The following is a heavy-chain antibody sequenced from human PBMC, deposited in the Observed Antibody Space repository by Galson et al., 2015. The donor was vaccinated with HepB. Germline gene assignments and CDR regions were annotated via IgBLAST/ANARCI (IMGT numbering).Heavy chain of an antibody. V-gene: IGHV3-13*01. J-gene: IGHJ3*02. CDR1: GFTFSSSE. D-gene: IGHD2-21*02. CDR3: AREGNNGGDLWLGALDI. Sequence: SLRLSCAASGFTFSSSEMHWVRQVSGKGLEWVSAIGNADDTYYADSVKGRFTISRENAKNSLYLQMNSLRAGDTAMYYCAREGNNGGDLWLGALDIWGQGTMVTVSS. CDR2: IGNADDT.